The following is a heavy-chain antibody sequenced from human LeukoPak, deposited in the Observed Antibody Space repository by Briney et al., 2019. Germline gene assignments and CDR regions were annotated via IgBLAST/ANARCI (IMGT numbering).Heavy chain of an antibody. Sequence: ASVKVSCKASGYTFTSYGISWVRQAPGQGLEWMGWINAGNGNTKYSQKFQGRVTITRDTSASTAYMELSSLRSEDTAVYYCARVPGPHYYDSSGPGAFDIWGQGTMVTVSS. V-gene: IGHV1-3*01. CDR3: ARVPGPHYYDSSGPGAFDI. J-gene: IGHJ3*02. CDR1: GYTFTSYG. D-gene: IGHD3-22*01. CDR2: INAGNGNT.